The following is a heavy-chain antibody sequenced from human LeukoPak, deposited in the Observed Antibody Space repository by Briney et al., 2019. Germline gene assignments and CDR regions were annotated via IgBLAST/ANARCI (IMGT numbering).Heavy chain of an antibody. CDR2: ISGSSDNT. Sequence: GGSLRLSCAVSGFTYRSHAMSWVRQAPGKGLEWVSVISGSSDNTYYADSVKGRFTISRDNSKNTLYLQMNSLRAEDTAVYYCARGKRWLDYWGQGTLVTVSS. V-gene: IGHV3-23*01. CDR3: ARGKRWLDY. J-gene: IGHJ4*02. D-gene: IGHD5-24*01. CDR1: GFTYRSHA.